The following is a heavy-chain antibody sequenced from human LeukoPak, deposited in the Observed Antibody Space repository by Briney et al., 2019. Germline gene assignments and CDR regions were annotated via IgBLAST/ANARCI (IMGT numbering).Heavy chain of an antibody. CDR1: GFTFSSYG. CDR2: IRYDGSNK. J-gene: IGHJ4*02. D-gene: IGHD2-2*01. Sequence: PGGSLRLSCAASGFTFSSYGMHWVRQAPGKGLEWVAFIRYDGSNKYYADSVKGRFTIYRDNSKNTLYLQMNTLRAEDTAVYYCAKLMGYCSSPSCYDYWGQGTLVTVSS. V-gene: IGHV3-30*02. CDR3: AKLMGYCSSPSCYDY.